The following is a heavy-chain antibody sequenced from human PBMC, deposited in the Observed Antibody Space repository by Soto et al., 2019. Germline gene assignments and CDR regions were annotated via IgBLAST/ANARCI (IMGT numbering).Heavy chain of an antibody. V-gene: IGHV4-31*03. CDR1: GGSISSGGYY. J-gene: IGHJ5*02. D-gene: IGHD6-13*01. Sequence: PSETLSLTCTVSGGSISSGGYYWSWIRQHPGKGLEWIGYIYYSGSTYYNPSLKSRVTISVDTSKNQFSLKLSSVTAADTAVYYCARDRAAAGTGWFDPWGQGTLVTVSS. CDR2: IYYSGST. CDR3: ARDRAAAGTGWFDP.